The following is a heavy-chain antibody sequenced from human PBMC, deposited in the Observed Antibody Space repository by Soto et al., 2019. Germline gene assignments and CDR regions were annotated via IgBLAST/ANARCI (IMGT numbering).Heavy chain of an antibody. CDR3: ARISAWLLDY. Sequence: SVTLSVTWTVSGGSISDYYWTWIRQPPGKGLEWIGYISDTGSTSYNPSLNSRVTISVDTSKNQFSLNLSSVTAADTAVYYCARISAWLLDYWGQGTQVTVSS. CDR1: GGSISDYY. J-gene: IGHJ4*02. V-gene: IGHV4-59*01. D-gene: IGHD5-12*01. CDR2: ISDTGST.